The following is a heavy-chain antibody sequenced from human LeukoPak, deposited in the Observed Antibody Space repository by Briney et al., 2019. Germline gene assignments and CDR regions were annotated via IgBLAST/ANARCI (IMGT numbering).Heavy chain of an antibody. CDR2: ISAYNGNT. V-gene: IGHV1-18*01. CDR1: GYTFTSYG. D-gene: IGHD6-19*01. CDR3: ARDLGLTGIAVAGTAGY. Sequence: ASVRVSCKASGYTFTSYGISWVRQAPGQRLEWMGWISAYNGNTNYAQKLQGRVTMTTDTSTSTAYMELRSLRSDDTAVYYCARDLGLTGIAVAGTAGYWGQGTLVTVSS. J-gene: IGHJ4*02.